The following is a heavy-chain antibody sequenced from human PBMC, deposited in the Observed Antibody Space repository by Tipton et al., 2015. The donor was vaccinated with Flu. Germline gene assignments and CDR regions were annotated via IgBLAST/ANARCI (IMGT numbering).Heavy chain of an antibody. CDR3: AKDMRASSSLDFYFYSGMDV. D-gene: IGHD6-6*01. J-gene: IGHJ6*02. V-gene: IGHV3-9*01. Sequence: SLRLSYAASGFTFSDYTMHWVRQAPGKGLEWVSSINWVSSALDYADSVRGRFTISRDNAKNSLYLQMNSLRAEDTAFYYCAKDMRASSSLDFYFYSGMDVWGQGTTVTVSS. CDR2: INWVSSAL. CDR1: GFTFSDYT.